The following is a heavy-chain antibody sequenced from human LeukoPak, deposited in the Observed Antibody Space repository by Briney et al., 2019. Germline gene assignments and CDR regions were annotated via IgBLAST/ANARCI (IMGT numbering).Heavy chain of an antibody. CDR2: IYYSGST. D-gene: IGHD5-24*01. J-gene: IGHJ4*02. CDR3: ARRASDGCKYSDY. CDR1: GGSISSYY. Sequence: PSETLSLTCTVSGGSISSYYWSWIRQPPGKGLEWIGYIYYSGSTNYNPSLKSRVTISVDTSKNQFSLKLSSLTAADTAVYYCARRASDGCKYSDYWGQGALVTVSS. V-gene: IGHV4-59*08.